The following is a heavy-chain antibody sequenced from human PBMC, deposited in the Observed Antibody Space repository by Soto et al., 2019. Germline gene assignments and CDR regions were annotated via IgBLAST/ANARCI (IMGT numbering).Heavy chain of an antibody. CDR3: ARAMVRGDIISYNWFDP. J-gene: IGHJ5*02. CDR1: GGSISSYY. CDR2: IYYSGST. D-gene: IGHD3-10*01. V-gene: IGHV4-59*01. Sequence: SETLSLTCTVSGGSISSYYWSWIRQPPGKGLEWIGYIYYSGSTNYNPSLKSRVTISVDTSKNQFSLKLSSVTAADTAVYYCARAMVRGDIISYNWFDPWGQGTLVTVSS.